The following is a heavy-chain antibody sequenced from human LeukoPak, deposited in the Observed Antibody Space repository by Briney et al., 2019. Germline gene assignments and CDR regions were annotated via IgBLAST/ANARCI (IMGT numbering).Heavy chain of an antibody. J-gene: IGHJ4*02. V-gene: IGHV1-46*01. Sequence: ASVKVSCKASGDTFTSYYVHWVRPAPGQGLEWMGTITPSGGSTTNAQKFQGRVTMTRDMSTSTVYMELSSLRSEDTAVYYCAKGGRRVVVAFDYWGQGTLVTVSS. CDR3: AKGGRRVVVAFDY. CDR2: ITPSGGST. CDR1: GDTFTSYY. D-gene: IGHD3-22*01.